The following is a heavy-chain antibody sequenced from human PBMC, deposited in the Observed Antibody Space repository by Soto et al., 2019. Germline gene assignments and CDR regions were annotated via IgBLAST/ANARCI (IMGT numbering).Heavy chain of an antibody. CDR2: IIPIFGTA. J-gene: IGHJ4*02. CDR3: ARPDDSSGHQFDH. V-gene: IGHV1-69*13. D-gene: IGHD3-22*01. Sequence: GASVKVSCKASGGTFSSYATSWVRQAPGQGLEWMGGIIPIFGTANYAQKFQGRVTITADESTSTAYMELSSLRSEDTAVYYCARPDDSSGHQFDHWGQGTLATVYS. CDR1: GGTFSSYA.